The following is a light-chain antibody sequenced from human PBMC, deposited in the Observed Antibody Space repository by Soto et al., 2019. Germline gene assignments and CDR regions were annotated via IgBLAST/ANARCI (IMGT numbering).Light chain of an antibody. J-gene: IGKJ5*01. V-gene: IGKV1-12*01. CDR1: QGAGHW. CDR3: QHASSSPLT. Sequence: ISCLASQGAGHWLAGYQQQPGKAAKLLMYAASTVQIGVPSRFIGSGLGTAFTLTLSSLQPEDSAIYFCQHASSSPLTFGQGTRLEIK. CDR2: AAS.